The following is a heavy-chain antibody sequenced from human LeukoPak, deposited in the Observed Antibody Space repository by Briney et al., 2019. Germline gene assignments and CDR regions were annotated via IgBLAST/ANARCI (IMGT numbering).Heavy chain of an antibody. Sequence: GGSLRLSCAASGFTFSSYAMHWVRQAPGKGLEWVAVISYDGSNKYYADSVKGRFTISRDNSKNTLYLQMNSLRAEDTAVYYCARDGRIVAAATVNWFDPWGQGTLVTVSS. J-gene: IGHJ5*02. CDR3: ARDGRIVAAATVNWFDP. CDR1: GFTFSSYA. D-gene: IGHD6-13*01. CDR2: ISYDGSNK. V-gene: IGHV3-30-3*01.